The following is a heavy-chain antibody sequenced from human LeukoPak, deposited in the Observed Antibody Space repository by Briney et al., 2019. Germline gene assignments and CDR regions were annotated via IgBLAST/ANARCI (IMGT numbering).Heavy chain of an antibody. CDR2: ISDSGRNT. CDR3: AKDLRIQLWLSESPFDY. J-gene: IGHJ4*02. D-gene: IGHD5-18*01. V-gene: IGHV3-23*01. Sequence: PGGSLRLSCAASGFTFSRNAMSWVRQAPGKGLEWVSSISDSGRNTFYADSVKGRFTISRDNSKNTLYLQMNSLRAEDTAVYYCAKDLRIQLWLSESPFDYWGQGTLVTVSS. CDR1: GFTFSRNA.